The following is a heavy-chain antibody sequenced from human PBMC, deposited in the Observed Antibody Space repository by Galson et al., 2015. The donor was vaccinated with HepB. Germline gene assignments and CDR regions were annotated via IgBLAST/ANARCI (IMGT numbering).Heavy chain of an antibody. D-gene: IGHD3-3*01. CDR3: VRGYHRFDY. V-gene: IGHV3-72*01. J-gene: IGHJ4*02. Sequence: SLRLSCAAFGFSFSDYYMDWVRQAPGKGLEWVGRVRPKSRSYTTEYAASVKGRFIVSRDDSKNSLYLQMNSLKTEDTAVYFCVRGYHRFDYWGQGSLVTVSS. CDR2: VRPKSRSYTT. CDR1: GFSFSDYY.